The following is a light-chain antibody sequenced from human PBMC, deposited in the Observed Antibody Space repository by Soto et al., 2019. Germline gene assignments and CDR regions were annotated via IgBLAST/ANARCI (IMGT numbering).Light chain of an antibody. Sequence: DIHMTQSPSSLSASVGDRVTVSCRASQRITTYVNWYQQKPGEAPKLLITTSGTLQRGVPSRFSCSVSGTDFMLTISSLQPSDFATYFSQQTYSTPFTFGQGTKLEIK. CDR1: QRITTY. CDR2: TSG. J-gene: IGKJ2*01. V-gene: IGKV1-39*01. CDR3: QQTYSTPFT.